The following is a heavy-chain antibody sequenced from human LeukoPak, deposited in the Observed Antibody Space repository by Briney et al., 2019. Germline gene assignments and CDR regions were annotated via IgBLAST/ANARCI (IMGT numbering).Heavy chain of an antibody. CDR2: ISSSGSTI. CDR3: ALTYCSSTSCPYYYYYYMDV. CDR1: GFTFSDYY. D-gene: IGHD2-2*01. J-gene: IGHJ6*03. Sequence: PGGSLRLSCAASGFTFSDYYMSWIRQAPGKGLEWVSYISSSGSTIYYADSVKGRFTISRDNAKNSLYLQMNSLRAEDTAVYYCALTYCSSTSCPYYYYYYMDVWGKGTTVTISS. V-gene: IGHV3-11*01.